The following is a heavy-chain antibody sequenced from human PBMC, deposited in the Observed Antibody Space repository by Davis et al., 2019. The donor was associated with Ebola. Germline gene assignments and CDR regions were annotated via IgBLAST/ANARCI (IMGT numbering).Heavy chain of an antibody. J-gene: IGHJ4*02. CDR2: IYHSGST. CDR1: GYSISSGYY. D-gene: IGHD6-19*01. V-gene: IGHV4-38-2*01. Sequence: PSETLSLTCAVSGYSISSGYYWGWIRQPPGKGLEWIGSIYHSGSTYYNPSLKSRVTTSVDTSKNQFSLKLSSVTAADTAVYYCARGSPYGSGGEVDYWGQGTLVTVSS. CDR3: ARGSPYGSGGEVDY.